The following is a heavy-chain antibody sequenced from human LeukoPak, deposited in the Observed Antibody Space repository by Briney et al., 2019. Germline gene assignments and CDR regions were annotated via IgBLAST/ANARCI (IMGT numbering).Heavy chain of an antibody. Sequence: SETLSLTCTVSGGSISSYYWSWIRLPPGKGLEWIGYLSKSGNTNYSPSLKSRVTIFGDTSKNQFFLKLSTVTAADTAVYYCARARYVNSFYAFDIWGQGTLVTVSS. CDR2: LSKSGNT. CDR1: GGSISSYY. CDR3: ARARYVNSFYAFDI. D-gene: IGHD3-9*01. J-gene: IGHJ3*02. V-gene: IGHV4-59*01.